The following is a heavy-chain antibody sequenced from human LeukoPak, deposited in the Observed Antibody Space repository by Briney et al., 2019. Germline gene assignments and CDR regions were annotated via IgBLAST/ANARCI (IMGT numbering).Heavy chain of an antibody. D-gene: IGHD6-19*01. J-gene: IGHJ3*02. CDR3: AKDSIAVAGTRVNAFDI. V-gene: IGHV3-23*01. CDR2: ISSSGGST. Sequence: GGSLRLSCAASGFTFSSYAMSWVRQAPGKGLEWVSAISSSGGSTYYADSVKGRFTISRDNSKNTLYLQMNSLRAEDTAVYYCAKDSIAVAGTRVNAFDIWGQGTMVTVSS. CDR1: GFTFSSYA.